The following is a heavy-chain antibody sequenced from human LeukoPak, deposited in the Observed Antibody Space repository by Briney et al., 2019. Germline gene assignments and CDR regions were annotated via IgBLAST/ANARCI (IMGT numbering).Heavy chain of an antibody. CDR2: IWYDGSNK. D-gene: IGHD3-10*01. CDR3: ARAGSHWHYVY. V-gene: IGHV3-33*01. CDR1: GFTFSSYG. J-gene: IGHJ4*02. Sequence: PGRSLRLSCAASGFTFSSYGMHWVRQAPGKGLEWVAVIWYDGSNKYYADSVKGRFTISRDNSKNTLYLQMNNLRVEDTAVYYCARAGSHWHYVYWGQGTVVTVSS.